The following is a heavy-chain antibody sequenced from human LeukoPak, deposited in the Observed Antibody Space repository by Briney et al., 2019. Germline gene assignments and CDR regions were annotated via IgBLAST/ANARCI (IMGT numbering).Heavy chain of an antibody. Sequence: SETLSLTCAVYGGSFSGYSWSWIRQPPGKGLEWIGYIYHSGSTYYNPSLKSRVTISVDRSKNQFSLKLSSVTAADTAVYYCARGNTAMGIDYWGQGTLVTVSS. D-gene: IGHD5-18*01. CDR2: IYHSGST. CDR3: ARGNTAMGIDY. V-gene: IGHV4-30-2*01. J-gene: IGHJ4*02. CDR1: GGSFSGYS.